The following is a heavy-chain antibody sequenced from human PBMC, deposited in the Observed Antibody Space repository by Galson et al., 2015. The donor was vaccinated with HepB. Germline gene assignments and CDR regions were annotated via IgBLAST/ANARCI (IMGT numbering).Heavy chain of an antibody. D-gene: IGHD4-17*01. CDR1: GFTFSNAW. J-gene: IGHJ6*02. CDR3: TTAVETTSDYGAYYGMDV. V-gene: IGHV3-15*07. Sequence: SLRLSCAASGFTFSNAWMNWVRQAPGKGLEWVGRIKSKTDGGTTDYAAPVKGRFTISRDDSKNTLYLQMNSLKTEDTAVYYCTTAVETTSDYGAYYGMDVWGQGTTVTVSS. CDR2: IKSKTDGGTT.